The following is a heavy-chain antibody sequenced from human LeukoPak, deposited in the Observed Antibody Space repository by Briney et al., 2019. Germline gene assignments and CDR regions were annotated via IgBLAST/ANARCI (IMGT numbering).Heavy chain of an antibody. J-gene: IGHJ4*02. CDR1: GYTFNAYY. D-gene: IGHD6-19*01. Sequence: ASVKVSCQASGYTFNAYYMHWVRQAPGQGLEWMGRMNPNTGGTNYAQKFQGRVTMTRDTSISTAFMELSRLTSDDTAVYYCATPPGYSSGQVWGQGTLVTVSS. CDR2: MNPNTGGT. V-gene: IGHV1-2*02. CDR3: ATPPGYSSGQV.